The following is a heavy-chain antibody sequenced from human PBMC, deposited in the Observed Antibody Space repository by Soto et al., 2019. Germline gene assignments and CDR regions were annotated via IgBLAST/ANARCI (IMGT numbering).Heavy chain of an antibody. V-gene: IGHV4-38-2*01. CDR3: ARMEGARYFDY. CDR2: IYYSGST. CDR1: GFTFSDYY. Sequence: GSLRLSCAASGFTFSDYYMNWIRQPPGKGLEWIGSIYYSGSTYYNPSLKSRVTISVDTSKNQFSLKLSSVTAADTAVYYCARMEGARYFDYWGQGTLVTVSS. D-gene: IGHD1-26*01. J-gene: IGHJ4*02.